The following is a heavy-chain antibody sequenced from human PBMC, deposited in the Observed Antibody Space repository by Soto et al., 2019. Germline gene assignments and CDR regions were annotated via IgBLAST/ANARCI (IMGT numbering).Heavy chain of an antibody. CDR2: IYYSGST. Sequence: PSETLSLTCAVSGYSISSSDWWGWIRQPPGKGLEGIGYIYYSGSTYYNPTLKSRVTISVDTSKNQFSLKLTSVTAAHTAVYYCARHSTQWDRSGYYDYWGQGTLVTVSP. V-gene: IGHV4-28*01. J-gene: IGHJ4*02. CDR1: GYSISSSDW. CDR3: ARHSTQWDRSGYYDY. D-gene: IGHD3-22*01.